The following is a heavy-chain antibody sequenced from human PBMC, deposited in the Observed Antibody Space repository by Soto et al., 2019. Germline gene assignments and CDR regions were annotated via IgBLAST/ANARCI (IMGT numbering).Heavy chain of an antibody. Sequence: EVQLVESGGGLIQPGGSLRLSCAASGFTVSSKYMTWVRQAPGKGLEWVSVIYGGGTTYYADSVKGPFTISRDNSKNTLYLQMNSLRAEDTAVYYCVQTTGWPGFDFWGQGTLVTVSS. V-gene: IGHV3-53*01. J-gene: IGHJ4*02. CDR3: VQTTGWPGFDF. CDR1: GFTVSSKY. CDR2: IYGGGTT. D-gene: IGHD6-19*01.